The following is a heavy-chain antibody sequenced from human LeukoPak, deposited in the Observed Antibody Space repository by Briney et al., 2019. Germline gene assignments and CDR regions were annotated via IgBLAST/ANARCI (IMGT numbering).Heavy chain of an antibody. D-gene: IGHD5-12*01. CDR2: ISGGSSFI. V-gene: IGHV3-21*01. CDR1: GFSFSSYS. Sequence: GGSLRLSCAASGFSFSSYSINWVRQAPGKGLEWVSSISGGSSFISYAGSVKGRFIISRDNAKNSLSLQMNSLRAEDTAVYYCAKGATTASFDYWGQGTLVTVSS. CDR3: AKGATTASFDY. J-gene: IGHJ4*02.